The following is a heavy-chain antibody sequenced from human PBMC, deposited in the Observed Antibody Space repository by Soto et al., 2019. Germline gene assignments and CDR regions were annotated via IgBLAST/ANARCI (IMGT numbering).Heavy chain of an antibody. V-gene: IGHV3-30-3*01. CDR1: GFTFSSYA. CDR3: ARDRYSAYEGVLAGMDV. J-gene: IGHJ6*02. Sequence: QVQLVESGGGVVQPGRSLRLSCAASGFTFSSYAMHWVRQAPGKGLEWVAVISYDGSSKYYADSVKGRFTISRDNSRDTIYLQMNSLRAEDTDVYYCARDRYSAYEGVLAGMDVWGQGTTVTVSS. CDR2: ISYDGSSK. D-gene: IGHD5-12*01.